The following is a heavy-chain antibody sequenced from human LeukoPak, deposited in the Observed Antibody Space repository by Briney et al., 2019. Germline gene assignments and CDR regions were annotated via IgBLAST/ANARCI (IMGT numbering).Heavy chain of an antibody. J-gene: IGHJ3*02. Sequence: VKVSCKASGGTFSSYAISWVRQAPGQGLEWMGRIIPILGIANYAQKFQGRVTITADKSTSTAYMELSSLRSEDTAVYYCAATIVDTAMAHFDAFDIWGQGTMVTVSS. CDR2: IIPILGIA. CDR3: AATIVDTAMAHFDAFDI. CDR1: GGTFSSYA. V-gene: IGHV1-69*04. D-gene: IGHD5-18*01.